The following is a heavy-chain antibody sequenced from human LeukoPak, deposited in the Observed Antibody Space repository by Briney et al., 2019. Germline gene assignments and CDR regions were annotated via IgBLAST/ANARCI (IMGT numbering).Heavy chain of an antibody. CDR1: GYTFTGYY. CDR2: INPNSGGT. V-gene: IGHV1-2*06. Sequence: ASVKVSCKASGYTFTGYYMHWVRQAPGQGLEWMGRINPNSGGTNYAQKFQGRVTTTRDTSISTAYMELSRLRSDDTAVYYCARGSCVTIFGVVRACYYGMDVWGQGTTVTVSS. CDR3: ARGSCVTIFGVVRACYYGMDV. D-gene: IGHD3-3*01. J-gene: IGHJ6*02.